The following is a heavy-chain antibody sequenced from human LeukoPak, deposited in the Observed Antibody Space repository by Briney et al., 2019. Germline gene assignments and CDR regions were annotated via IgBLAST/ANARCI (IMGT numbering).Heavy chain of an antibody. J-gene: IGHJ4*02. CDR2: ISGSGANT. CDR3: ANRYSKGLHY. Sequence: GGSLRLSCAASGFTFNIYAMTWVRQAPGKGQEWVSAISGSGANTYYADSVKARFTISRDNSKNTLFLQMNSLRAEDTAVYYCANRYSKGLHYWGQGTLVTVSS. D-gene: IGHD2/OR15-2a*01. CDR1: GFTFNIYA. V-gene: IGHV3-23*01.